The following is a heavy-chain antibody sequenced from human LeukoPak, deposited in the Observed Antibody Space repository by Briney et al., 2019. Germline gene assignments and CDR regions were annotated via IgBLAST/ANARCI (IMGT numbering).Heavy chain of an antibody. CDR2: ITSDGSDT. Sequence: GGSLRLSCAASGFTFTNYWMHWVRQAPGKGLVWVSRITSDGSDTRYADPVKGRFTISRDNAKNTLYLQMNSPRVEDTALYFCASSGHGHYYFDFWGQGTLVTVSS. CDR1: GFTFTNYW. D-gene: IGHD3-10*01. CDR3: ASSGHGHYYFDF. V-gene: IGHV3-74*01. J-gene: IGHJ4*02.